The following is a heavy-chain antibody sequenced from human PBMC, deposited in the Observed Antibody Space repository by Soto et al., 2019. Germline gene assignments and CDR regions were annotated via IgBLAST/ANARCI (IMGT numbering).Heavy chain of an antibody. V-gene: IGHV1-18*04. D-gene: IGHD1-26*01. CDR3: ARVRIVGAREIDF. J-gene: IGHJ4*02. Sequence: QVHLVQSGGEVKKPGASVKVSCKASGYTFNRHGITWVRQAPGQGLEWMGWISGYNGDINYEQKFQGRVTLSSDTLTSTVYLELKSHRFGDTAVYYCARVRIVGAREIDFWGQGTLVTVSS. CDR2: ISGYNGDI. CDR1: GYTFNRHG.